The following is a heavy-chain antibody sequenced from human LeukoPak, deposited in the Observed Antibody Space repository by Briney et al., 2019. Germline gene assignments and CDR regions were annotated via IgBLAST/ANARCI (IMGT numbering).Heavy chain of an antibody. D-gene: IGHD6-13*01. CDR2: ITSNGGRT. J-gene: IGHJ4*02. CDR1: GFTFSTYP. Sequence: GGSLRLSCSASGFTFSTYPMHWVRQAPGKGLEYVSAITSNGGRTYYADSVKGRFTISRDNARNTLYLQMNSLRDDDTAVYYCARDYNSSPDYWGQGTLVTVSS. V-gene: IGHV3-64*04. CDR3: ARDYNSSPDY.